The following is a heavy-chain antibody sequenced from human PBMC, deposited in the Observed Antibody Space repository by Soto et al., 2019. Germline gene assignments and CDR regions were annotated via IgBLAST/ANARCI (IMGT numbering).Heavy chain of an antibody. Sequence: PGGSLRLSSAGSGLTFSTYSMNWVRQAPGKGLEWVSGIYGNGGGTFYADSGKGRFTISRDNSENILYLQLNSLRAEDTAVYYCAKDMGTASPVSGWYGNWVQGTLVAVSS. D-gene: IGHD6-19*01. J-gene: IGHJ4*02. CDR1: GLTFSTYS. CDR3: AKDMGTASPVSGWYGN. CDR2: IYGNGGGT. V-gene: IGHV3-23*01.